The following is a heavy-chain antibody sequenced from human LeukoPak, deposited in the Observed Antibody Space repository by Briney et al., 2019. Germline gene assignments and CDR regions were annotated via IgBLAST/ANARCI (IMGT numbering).Heavy chain of an antibody. Sequence: PSETLSLTCTVSSGSISSYDWSWIRKPAGKGLEWIGRIYTSGSPNYNPSLKSRVTMSVDTSKNQFSLKLSSVTAADTAVYYCARTKQWLAFDIWGQGTMVTVSS. CDR1: SGSISSYD. D-gene: IGHD6-19*01. J-gene: IGHJ3*02. CDR3: ARTKQWLAFDI. CDR2: IYTSGSP. V-gene: IGHV4-4*07.